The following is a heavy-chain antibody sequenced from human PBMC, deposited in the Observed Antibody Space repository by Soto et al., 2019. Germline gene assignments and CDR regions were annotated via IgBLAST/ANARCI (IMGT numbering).Heavy chain of an antibody. V-gene: IGHV3-21*01. Sequence: PGGSLRLSCAASGFTFSTYTMNWVRQAPGKGLEWVSSISSTSTYIYYADSVKGRFSISRDNAKNSLYLQMNSLRAEDTAVYFCASDYGGNSWGFDYWGQGTLATVSS. J-gene: IGHJ4*02. CDR1: GFTFSTYT. D-gene: IGHD4-17*01. CDR3: ASDYGGNSWGFDY. CDR2: ISSTSTYI.